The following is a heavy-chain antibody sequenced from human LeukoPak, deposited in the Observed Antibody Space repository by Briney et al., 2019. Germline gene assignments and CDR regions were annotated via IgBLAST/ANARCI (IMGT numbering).Heavy chain of an antibody. V-gene: IGHV1-18*01. J-gene: IGHJ6*02. CDR3: ARGPPRMVRGVTDV. CDR2: ISSYNANT. CDR1: GYTFINYD. D-gene: IGHD3-10*01. Sequence: ASVKVSCKASGYTFINYDINWVRQAPGQGLEWMGWISSYNANTKYAHKLQGRVTMTTDTSTSTAYLELRSLRSDDTAVYYCARGPPRMVRGVTDVWGQGTTVTVSS.